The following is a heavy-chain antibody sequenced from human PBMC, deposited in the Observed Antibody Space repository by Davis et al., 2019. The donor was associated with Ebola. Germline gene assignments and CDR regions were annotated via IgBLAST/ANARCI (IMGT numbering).Heavy chain of an antibody. J-gene: IGHJ5*02. Sequence: AASVKVSCKASGYTFTSYGISWVRQAPGQGLEWMGWISANNGKTNYVQKVQGRVTMTTDTSTSTAYMELRSLRSDDTAVYYCARDLGGMIEALGWFDPWGQGTLVTVSS. CDR2: ISANNGKT. CDR1: GYTFTSYG. D-gene: IGHD3-22*01. CDR3: ARDLGGMIEALGWFDP. V-gene: IGHV1-18*04.